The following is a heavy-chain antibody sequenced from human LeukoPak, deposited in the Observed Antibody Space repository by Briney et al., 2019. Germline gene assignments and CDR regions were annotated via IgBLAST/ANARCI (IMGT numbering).Heavy chain of an antibody. Sequence: ASVKVSCKASGYTFTSYGISWVRQAPGQGLEWMGWISAYNGNTNYAQKLQGRVTMTTDTSTSTAYMELRSLRSDDTAVYYRARDKSITIFGVVSPGGYWGQGTLVTVSS. CDR2: ISAYNGNT. J-gene: IGHJ4*02. V-gene: IGHV1-18*01. D-gene: IGHD3-3*01. CDR1: GYTFTSYG. CDR3: ARDKSITIFGVVSPGGY.